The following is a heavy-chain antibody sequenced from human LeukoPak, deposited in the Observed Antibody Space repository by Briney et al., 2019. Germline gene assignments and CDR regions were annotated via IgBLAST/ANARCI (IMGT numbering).Heavy chain of an antibody. D-gene: IGHD1-26*01. Sequence: SETLSLTCTVSGYSISSGYYWGWIRQPPGKGLEWIGSIYHSGSTNYNPSLKSRVTISIDTSKNQFSLKLSSVTAADTAVYYCARAHSGSYAYFDYWGQGTLVTVSS. V-gene: IGHV4-38-2*02. CDR2: IYHSGST. CDR1: GYSISSGYY. J-gene: IGHJ4*02. CDR3: ARAHSGSYAYFDY.